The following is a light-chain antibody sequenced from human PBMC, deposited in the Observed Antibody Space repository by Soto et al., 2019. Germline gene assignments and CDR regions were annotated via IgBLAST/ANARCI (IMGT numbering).Light chain of an antibody. CDR1: SSDVGTYNY. J-gene: IGLJ1*01. V-gene: IGLV2-14*01. Sequence: LTQPASVSGSPGQSITISCTGTSSDVGTYNYVSWYQLHPGKAPKLMVYEVSNRPSGVSNRFSGSKSGNTASLTISGLQAEDEADYHCSSYTSSSTYVFGTGTKVTVL. CDR2: EVS. CDR3: SSYTSSSTYV.